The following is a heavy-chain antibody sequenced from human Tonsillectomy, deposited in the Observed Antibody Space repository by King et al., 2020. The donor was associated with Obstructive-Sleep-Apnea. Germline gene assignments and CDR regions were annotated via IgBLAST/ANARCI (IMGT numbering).Heavy chain of an antibody. CDR3: ARVVEDYVWGSYRYFDY. J-gene: IGHJ4*02. V-gene: IGHV3-30-3*01. Sequence: VQLVESGGGVVQPGRSLRLSCAASGFTFSSYAMHWVRQAPGKGLECVAVLSYDVSNKYYADSVKGRFTISRDNSKNTLYLQMNSLRAEDTAVYYCARVVEDYVWGSYRYFDYWGQGTLVTVSS. CDR2: LSYDVSNK. D-gene: IGHD3-16*02. CDR1: GFTFSSYA.